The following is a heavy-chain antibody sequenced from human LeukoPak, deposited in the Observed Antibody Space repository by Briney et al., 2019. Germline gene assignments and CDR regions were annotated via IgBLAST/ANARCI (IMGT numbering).Heavy chain of an antibody. CDR3: ARDLRRRVTAIGYGPREYYYYMDV. CDR2: IYTSGST. J-gene: IGHJ6*03. D-gene: IGHD2-21*02. Sequence: SETLSLTCTVSGGPISSGSYYWSWIRQPAGKGLEWIGRIYTSGSTKYNPSLKSRVTMSVDTSKNQFSLKLSSVTAADTAVYYCARDLRRRVTAIGYGPREYYYYMDVWGKGTTVTISS. CDR1: GGPISSGSYY. V-gene: IGHV4-61*02.